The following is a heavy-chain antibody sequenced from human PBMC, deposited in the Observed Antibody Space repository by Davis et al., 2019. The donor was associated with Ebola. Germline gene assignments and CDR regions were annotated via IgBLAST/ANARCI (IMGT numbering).Heavy chain of an antibody. D-gene: IGHD3-16*01. CDR1: GFTFSSYW. Sequence: GESLKISCAASGFTFSSYWMHWVRQAPGKGLVWVSRINSGGGLTTYADSVKGRFTISRDNAKNTLYLQMNSLRTEDTAVYYCTRGGAWGASNGMDVWGKGTTVTVSS. CDR3: TRGGAWGASNGMDV. V-gene: IGHV3-74*03. J-gene: IGHJ6*04. CDR2: INSGGGLT.